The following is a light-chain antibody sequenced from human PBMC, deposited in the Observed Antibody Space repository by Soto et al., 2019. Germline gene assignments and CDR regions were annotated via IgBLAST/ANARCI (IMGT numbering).Light chain of an antibody. J-gene: IGKJ1*01. CDR1: QNIDSY. CDR2: DAS. CDR3: QQTYSTPWT. Sequence: DIQMTHSPSSLSASLGDRVTITCRASQNIDSYLNWYQQRPGKAPKLLIHDASSLQSGVPSRFSGSGSGTDFALTINSLQPEDFATIYCQQTYSTPWTFGQGTKVDIK. V-gene: IGKV1-39*01.